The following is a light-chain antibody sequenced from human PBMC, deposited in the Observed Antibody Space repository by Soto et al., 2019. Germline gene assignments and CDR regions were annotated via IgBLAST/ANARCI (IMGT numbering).Light chain of an antibody. V-gene: IGKV1-12*01. J-gene: IGKJ1*01. Sequence: DIQMTQSPSSVSASIGDRVIITCRASQDIGTWLAWYQQKPGQVPNLLMYPASSLHSGVPSRFSGSGSGTEFTLTISSLQPADFATYYCHQAHSFPPWTFGQGTKVDIK. CDR2: PAS. CDR3: HQAHSFPPWT. CDR1: QDIGTW.